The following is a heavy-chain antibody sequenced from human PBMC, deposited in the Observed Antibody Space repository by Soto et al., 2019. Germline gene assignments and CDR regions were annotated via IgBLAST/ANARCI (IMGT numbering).Heavy chain of an antibody. Sequence: SETLSLTCTVSGGSISSYYWSWIRQPPGKGLEWIGYIYYSGSTNYNPSLKSRVTISVDTSKNQFSLKLSSVTAADTAVYYCARGEYYYDSRVLYYYYGMDVWGQGTTVTVSS. J-gene: IGHJ6*02. D-gene: IGHD3-22*01. CDR3: ARGEYYYDSRVLYYYYGMDV. CDR1: GGSISSYY. CDR2: IYYSGST. V-gene: IGHV4-59*01.